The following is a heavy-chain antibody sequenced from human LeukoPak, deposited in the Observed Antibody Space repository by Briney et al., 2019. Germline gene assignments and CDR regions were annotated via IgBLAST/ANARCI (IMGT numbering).Heavy chain of an antibody. CDR2: ISWNSGSI. V-gene: IGHV3-9*03. D-gene: IGHD3-10*01. J-gene: IGHJ4*02. CDR1: GFTFDDYA. Sequence: GGSLRLSCAASGFTFDDYAMHWVRQAPGKGLEWVSGISWNSGSIGYADSVKGRFTISRDNAKNSLYLQMNSLRAEDMALYYCAKDRGFHGSGSFFDYWGQGTLVTVSS. CDR3: AKDRGFHGSGSFFDY.